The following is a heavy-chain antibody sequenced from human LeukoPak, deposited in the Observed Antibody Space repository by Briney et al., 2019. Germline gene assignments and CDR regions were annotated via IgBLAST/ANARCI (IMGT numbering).Heavy chain of an antibody. Sequence: GGSLRLSCAASGLTFSNYAMTWVRQAPGKGLEWVSAISGDGGDIEYADSVKGRFTISRDNSKNTLYLQMNSLRVDDTAVYFCAKCTSTCYANAFHTWGQGTMVTVSS. V-gene: IGHV3-23*01. J-gene: IGHJ3*02. CDR2: ISGDGGDI. CDR3: AKCTSTCYANAFHT. CDR1: GLTFSNYA. D-gene: IGHD2-2*01.